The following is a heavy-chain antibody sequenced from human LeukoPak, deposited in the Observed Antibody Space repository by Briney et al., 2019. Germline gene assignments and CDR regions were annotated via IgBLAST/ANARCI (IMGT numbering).Heavy chain of an antibody. V-gene: IGHV3-11*01. J-gene: IGHJ4*02. CDR3: ARDAAGGGSLYYFDY. CDR1: GFTFSDYY. CDR2: ISNSGGSI. D-gene: IGHD2-15*01. Sequence: GGSLRLSCAASGFTFSDYYMSWIRQAPGKGLEWISHISNSGGSIYYADSVKGRFTISRDNAKNSLYLQMNSLRAEDTAVYYCARDAAGGGSLYYFDYWGQGTLVTVSS.